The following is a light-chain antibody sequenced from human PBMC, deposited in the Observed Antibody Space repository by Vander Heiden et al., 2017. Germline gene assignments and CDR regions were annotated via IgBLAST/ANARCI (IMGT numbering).Light chain of an antibody. J-gene: IGKJ1*01. V-gene: IGKV4-1*01. CDR1: QSVLYSSNNKNY. CDR3: QQHYSTPRT. Sequence: DIVMTQSPASLAVSLGERATINCKSSQSVLYSSNNKNYLAWYRQKPGQPPKLLIYWASTRESGVPDRFSGSGSGTDFTLTISSLQAEDVAVYYCQQHYSTPRTFGQGTKVEIK. CDR2: WAS.